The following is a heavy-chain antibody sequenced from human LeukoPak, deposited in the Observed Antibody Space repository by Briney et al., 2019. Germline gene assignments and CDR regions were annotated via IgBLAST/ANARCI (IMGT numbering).Heavy chain of an antibody. CDR1: GGSISSYY. J-gene: IGHJ5*02. D-gene: IGHD4-23*01. Sequence: SETLSLTCTVSGGSISSYYWSWIRQPPGKGLEWIGYIYYSGSTNYNPSFKSRVTISVDTSKNQFSLKLSSVTAADTAVYYCARVLDGGDNWFDPWGQGTLVTVSS. CDR2: IYYSGST. CDR3: ARVLDGGDNWFDP. V-gene: IGHV4-59*01.